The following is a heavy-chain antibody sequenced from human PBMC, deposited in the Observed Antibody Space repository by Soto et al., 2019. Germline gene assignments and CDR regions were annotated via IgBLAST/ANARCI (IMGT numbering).Heavy chain of an antibody. D-gene: IGHD2-2*01. V-gene: IGHV3-23*01. Sequence: PGGSNRHSNAASELHISNFAMSWIRQKQGKGLDWVSAISGSGGSTYYADSVKGRFTISRDNSKNTLYLQMNSLRAEDTAVYYCAKATPCSSANCPYWYFDLWGRGTLVTVSS. CDR1: ELHISNFA. CDR2: ISGSGGST. J-gene: IGHJ2*01. CDR3: AKATPCSSANCPYWYFDL.